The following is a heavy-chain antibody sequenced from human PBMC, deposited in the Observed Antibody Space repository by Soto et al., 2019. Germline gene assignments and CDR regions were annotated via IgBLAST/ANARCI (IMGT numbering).Heavy chain of an antibody. Sequence: EVQLVESGGGLVKPGGSLRLSCAASGFTFRNAWMNWVRQAPGKGLEWVARVKSEHDGGTTDYAAPVKGRFTISRDDSKDTLHLPMDSPKIDGPAVYYRVTEADGTSYFENWGQGTLVTVPP. J-gene: IGHJ4*02. CDR1: GFTFRNAW. CDR2: VKSEHDGGTT. V-gene: IGHV3-15*07. CDR3: VTEADGTSYFEN.